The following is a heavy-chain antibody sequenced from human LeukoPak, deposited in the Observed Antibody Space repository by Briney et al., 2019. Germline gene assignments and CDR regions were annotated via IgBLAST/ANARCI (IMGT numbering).Heavy chain of an antibody. V-gene: IGHV3-23*01. CDR2: ISGSGGST. J-gene: IGHJ4*02. CDR1: GFTFSSYG. Sequence: PGGSLRLSCAASGFTFSSYGMSWVRQAPGKGLEWVSAISGSGGSTYYADSVKGRFTISRDNSKNTLYLQMSSVRPEDTAVYYCAREGEAAKDRRIFDHWGQGVLVTVSP. CDR3: AREGEAAKDRRIFDH. D-gene: IGHD3-16*01.